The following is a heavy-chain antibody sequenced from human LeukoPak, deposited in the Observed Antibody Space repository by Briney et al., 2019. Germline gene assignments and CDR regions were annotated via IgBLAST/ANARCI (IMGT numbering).Heavy chain of an antibody. D-gene: IGHD4-17*01. CDR3: ARARKYGDYDLDY. Sequence: GGSLRLSCAASGFILSRYWMHWVRQAPGKGLVWVSRINSDGSSTRYADSVKGRFTISRDNAKNTLFLQMNSLRAEDTAVYYCARARKYGDYDLDYWGQGTLVTVSS. V-gene: IGHV3-74*01. J-gene: IGHJ4*02. CDR2: INSDGSST. CDR1: GFILSRYW.